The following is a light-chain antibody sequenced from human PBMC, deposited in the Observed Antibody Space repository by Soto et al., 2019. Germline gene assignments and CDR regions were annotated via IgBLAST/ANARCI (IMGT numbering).Light chain of an antibody. CDR3: NSYTSSSTVV. J-gene: IGLJ2*01. Sequence: QSALTQPASVSGSPGQSITISCTGTSSDVGGYNYVSWYQQHPGKAPKLMIYDVSNRPSGVSNRFSGSKSGNTASLTISGLQAEEEADYYCNSYTSSSTVVFGGGTKVTVL. CDR1: SSDVGGYNY. CDR2: DVS. V-gene: IGLV2-14*01.